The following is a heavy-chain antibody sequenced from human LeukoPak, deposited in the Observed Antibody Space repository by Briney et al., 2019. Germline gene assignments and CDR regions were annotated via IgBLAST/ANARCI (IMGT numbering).Heavy chain of an antibody. CDR1: AFTFSNHW. D-gene: IGHD4-23*01. V-gene: IGHV3-7*01. Sequence: GGSLRLSCAASAFTFSNHWMSWVRQAPGKGLEWAANIKEDGSEINYVDSVKGRFTISRDNAKNSLYLQMNSLRVDDTAVYYCARDRGYSTFDYWGQGTLVTVSS. J-gene: IGHJ4*02. CDR2: IKEDGSEI. CDR3: ARDRGYSTFDY.